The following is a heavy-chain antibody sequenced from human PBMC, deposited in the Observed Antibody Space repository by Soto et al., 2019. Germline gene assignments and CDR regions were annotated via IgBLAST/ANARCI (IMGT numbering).Heavy chain of an antibody. V-gene: IGHV3-30-3*01. J-gene: IGHJ4*02. CDR3: AREDGYNSDYFDY. CDR2: ISYDGSNK. Sequence: QVQLVESGGGVVQPGRSLRLSCAASGFTFSSYAMHWVRQAPGKGLEWVAVISYDGSNKYYADSVKGRFTISRDNSKNTLYMQMNSLRAEDTAVYYCAREDGYNSDYFDYWGQGTLVTVSS. D-gene: IGHD5-12*01. CDR1: GFTFSSYA.